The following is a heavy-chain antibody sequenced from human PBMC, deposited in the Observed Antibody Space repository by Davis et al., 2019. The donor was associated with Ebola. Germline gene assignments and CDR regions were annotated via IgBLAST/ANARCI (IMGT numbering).Heavy chain of an antibody. Sequence: SETLSLTCAVSGDSISSAAYSWSWIRQPPGKGLEWIGCIYHSGSAYYNPSLKSRVTLSVDGSKNQFSLRLSSVTAADTAVYYCVSLIAARPFYFAYWGQGTLVTVSS. CDR3: VSLIAARPFYFAY. CDR2: IYHSGSA. CDR1: GDSISSAAYS. V-gene: IGHV4-30-2*01. J-gene: IGHJ4*02. D-gene: IGHD6-6*01.